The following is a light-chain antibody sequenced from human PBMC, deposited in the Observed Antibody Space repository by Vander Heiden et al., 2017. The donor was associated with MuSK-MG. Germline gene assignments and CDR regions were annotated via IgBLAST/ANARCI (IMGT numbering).Light chain of an antibody. CDR2: EVS. CDR1: SSDVGGYDY. CDR3: SSYGGSNNFV. V-gene: IGLV2-8*01. Sequence: QSALTQPPSASGPPGRSVTISCTGTSSDVGGYDYVSWYQQHPGKAPKLMIYEVSKRPSGVPDRFSGSKSGNTASLTVSGLQAEDEADYYCSSYGGSNNFVFGTGTKVTVL. J-gene: IGLJ1*01.